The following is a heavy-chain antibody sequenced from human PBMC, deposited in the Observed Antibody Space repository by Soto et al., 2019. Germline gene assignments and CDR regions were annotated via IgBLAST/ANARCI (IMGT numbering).Heavy chain of an antibody. CDR3: ARDLGCSGGSCYHTFDY. CDR1: GYTFTSYG. D-gene: IGHD2-15*01. Sequence: QVQLVQSGAEVKKPEASVKVSCKASGYTFTSYGISWVRQAPGQGLERLGWISAYNGNTNYAQKLQGRVTMTPDTSTSTAYMELRSLRSDDTAVYYCARDLGCSGGSCYHTFDYWGQVTLVTVSS. CDR2: ISAYNGNT. V-gene: IGHV1-18*01. J-gene: IGHJ4*02.